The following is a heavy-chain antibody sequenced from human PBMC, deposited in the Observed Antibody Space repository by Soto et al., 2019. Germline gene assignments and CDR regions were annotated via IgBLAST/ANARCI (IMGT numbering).Heavy chain of an antibody. CDR3: ARQDSYGSGDL. V-gene: IGHV3-48*01. CDR2: ISASGTSI. J-gene: IGHJ5*02. Sequence: GSLRLSCAASGFALSSYSMNWVRQAPGKGPEWVLHISASGTSILYADSVKGRFTISRDNVRNTFYLQMNSLRVEDTAIYYCARQDSYGSGDLWGQGTLVTVSS. D-gene: IGHD3-10*01. CDR1: GFALSSYS.